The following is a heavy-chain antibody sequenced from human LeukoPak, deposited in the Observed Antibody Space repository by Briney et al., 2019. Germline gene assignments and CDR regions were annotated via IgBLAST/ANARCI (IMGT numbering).Heavy chain of an antibody. CDR1: GFTFSSYG. CDR3: AKVTSGSHFDY. J-gene: IGHJ4*02. Sequence: GRSLRLSCAASGFTFSSYGMHWVRQAPGKGLEWVAVISYDGSNKYYADSVKGRFTISRDNSKNTLYLQMNSLRAEDTAVYYCAKVTSGSHFDYWGQGTLVTVSS. CDR2: ISYDGSNK. V-gene: IGHV3-30*18. D-gene: IGHD3-16*01.